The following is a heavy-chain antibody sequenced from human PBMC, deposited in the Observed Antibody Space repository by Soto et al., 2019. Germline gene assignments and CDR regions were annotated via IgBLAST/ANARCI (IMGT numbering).Heavy chain of an antibody. Sequence: QVQLVQSGAEVKKPGASVKVSCKASGYTFTGYNMHWVRQAPGQGLEWMAWINPNSGGTNYAQKFQGWVTMTRDTSNSTAYMELSRLRSDDTAVYYCARGTDSLSYYYGMDVWGQGTTVTVSS. J-gene: IGHJ6*02. CDR3: ARGTDSLSYYYGMDV. CDR1: GYTFTGYN. V-gene: IGHV1-2*04. CDR2: INPNSGGT. D-gene: IGHD3-22*01.